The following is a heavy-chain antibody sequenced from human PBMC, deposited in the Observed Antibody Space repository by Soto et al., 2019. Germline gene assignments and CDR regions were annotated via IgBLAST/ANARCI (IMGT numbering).Heavy chain of an antibody. D-gene: IGHD6-13*01. J-gene: IGHJ5*02. CDR1: GFTFSSYA. CDR3: AKDGYSSSWYSTLGWFDP. Sequence: GGSLRLSCAASGFTFSSYAMSWVRQAPGKGLEWVSAISGSGGSTYYADSVKGRFTISRDNSKNTLYLQMNSLRAEDTAVYYCAKDGYSSSWYSTLGWFDPWGQGTLVTVSS. V-gene: IGHV3-23*01. CDR2: ISGSGGST.